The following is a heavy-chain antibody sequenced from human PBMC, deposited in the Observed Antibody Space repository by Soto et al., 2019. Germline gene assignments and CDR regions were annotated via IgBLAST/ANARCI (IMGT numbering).Heavy chain of an antibody. J-gene: IGHJ3*02. Sequence: QVQLVQSVAEVKKPGSSVKVSCKASGDTFSNCTISWVRQAPGQGLEWMGRIIPVLDIPNYAQKFQDRVTITADKSTSTSYMELSSLRSEDTAVYYCTRDNGSTAFDIWGQGTMVTVSS. CDR1: GDTFSNCT. D-gene: IGHD2-15*01. V-gene: IGHV1-69*08. CDR3: TRDNGSTAFDI. CDR2: IIPVLDIP.